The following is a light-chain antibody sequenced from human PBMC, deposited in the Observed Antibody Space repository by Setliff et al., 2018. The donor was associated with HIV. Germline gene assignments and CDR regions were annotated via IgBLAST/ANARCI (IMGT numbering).Light chain of an antibody. CDR1: SSDVGTYNF. CDR2: DVS. V-gene: IGLV2-14*03. CDR3: SSYTSSTPLYV. Sequence: QSALTQPASASGSPGQSITISCTGISSDVGTYNFVSWYQQHPGKAPKLMIYDVSNRPSGVSNRFSGSKSGNTASLTISGLQAEDEADYYCSSYTSSTPLYVFGTGTKVTVL. J-gene: IGLJ1*01.